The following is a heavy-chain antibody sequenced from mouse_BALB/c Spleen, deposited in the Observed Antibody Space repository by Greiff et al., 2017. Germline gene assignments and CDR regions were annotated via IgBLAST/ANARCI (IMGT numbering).Heavy chain of an antibody. CDR1: GYTFTSYW. Sequence: VQLQQSGAELARPGASVKLSCKASGYTFTSYWMQWVKQRPGQGLEWIGAIYPGDGDTRYTQKFKGKATLTADKSSSTAYMQLSSLASEDSAVYYCARDGYDYAMDYWGQGTSVTVSS. D-gene: IGHD1-2*01. V-gene: IGHV1-87*01. CDR2: IYPGDGDT. CDR3: ARDGYDYAMDY. J-gene: IGHJ4*01.